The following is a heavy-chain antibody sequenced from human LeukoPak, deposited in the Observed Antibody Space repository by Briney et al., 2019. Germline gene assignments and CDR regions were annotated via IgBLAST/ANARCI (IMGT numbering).Heavy chain of an antibody. D-gene: IGHD3-10*01. V-gene: IGHV1-24*01. J-gene: IGHJ4*02. Sequence: GASVKVSCKASGYTLTELSMHWVRQAPGKGLEWMGGFDPEDGETIYAQKFQGRVTMTEDTSTDTAYMELSSLRSEGTAVYYCATDGLGFGELSYWGQGTPVTVSS. CDR2: FDPEDGET. CDR1: GYTLTELS. CDR3: ATDGLGFGELSY.